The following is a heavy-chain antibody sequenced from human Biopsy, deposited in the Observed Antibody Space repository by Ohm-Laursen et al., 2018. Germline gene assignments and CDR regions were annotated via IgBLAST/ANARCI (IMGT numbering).Heavy chain of an antibody. J-gene: IGHJ4*02. CDR1: GVSINGGRYY. Sequence: TLSLTCTVSGVSINGGRYYWNRIRPDPGKGLEGFGYIFYSANTYYYLSLKSRVTISVYTSKYQLSLKLSSVTAAATAVYYCARLGSGDYFPTYFDFWGQGALVTVSS. V-gene: IGHV4-31*03. D-gene: IGHD5-12*01. CDR2: IFYSANT. CDR3: ARLGSGDYFPTYFDF.